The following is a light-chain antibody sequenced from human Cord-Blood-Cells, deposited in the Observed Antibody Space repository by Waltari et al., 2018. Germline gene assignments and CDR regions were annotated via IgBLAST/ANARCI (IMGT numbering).Light chain of an antibody. V-gene: IGLV1-47*01. Sequence: QSVLTQPPSASGTPGQRVTTSCSGSSSNIGSNYVYWYQKLPGTAPKPRIYRNNQRPSGVPDRFSGSKSGTSASLAISGLRSEDEADYYCAAWDDSLSGPVFGGGTKLTVL. CDR3: AAWDDSLSGPV. CDR1: SSNIGSNY. J-gene: IGLJ3*02. CDR2: RNN.